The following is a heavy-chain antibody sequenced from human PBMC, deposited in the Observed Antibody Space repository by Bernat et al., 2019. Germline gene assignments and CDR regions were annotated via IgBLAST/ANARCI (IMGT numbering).Heavy chain of an antibody. D-gene: IGHD3-22*01. Sequence: EVQLVESGGGLVQPGGSLRLSCAASGFTVSSNYMSWVRQAPGKGLEWVSVIYSGGNTYYADSVKGRFTISRDNSKNTLYLQMNSLRAEDTAVYYCARDRKTGYYDSSGYYLYYYYGMDVWGQGTTVTVSS. J-gene: IGHJ6*02. CDR1: GFTVSSNY. CDR3: ARDRKTGYYDSSGYYLYYYYGMDV. V-gene: IGHV3-66*01. CDR2: IYSGGNT.